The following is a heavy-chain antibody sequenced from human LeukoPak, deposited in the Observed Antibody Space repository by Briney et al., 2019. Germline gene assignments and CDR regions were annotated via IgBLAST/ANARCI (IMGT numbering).Heavy chain of an antibody. CDR3: ARESSGWYGH. Sequence: GGSLRLSCAASGFTFSSYSMNWVRQAPGRGLEWVSSISSSSSYIYYADSVKGRFTISRDNAKNSLYLQMNSLRAEDTAVYYCARESSGWYGHWGQGTLVTVSS. D-gene: IGHD6-19*01. V-gene: IGHV3-21*01. J-gene: IGHJ4*02. CDR1: GFTFSSYS. CDR2: ISSSSSYI.